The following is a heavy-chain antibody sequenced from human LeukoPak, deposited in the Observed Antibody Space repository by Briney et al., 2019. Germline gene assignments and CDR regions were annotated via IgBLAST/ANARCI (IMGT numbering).Heavy chain of an antibody. D-gene: IGHD3-22*01. CDR3: AKEAPYYYDSSGYHGGYIDY. J-gene: IGHJ4*02. CDR2: ISSSGSTI. V-gene: IGHV3-23*01. CDR1: GFTFSSYA. Sequence: GGSQRLSCAASGFTFSSYAMSWIRQAPGKGLEWVSYISSSGSTIYYADSVKGRFTISRDNSKNTLYLQMNSLRAEDTAVYYCAKEAPYYYDSSGYHGGYIDYWGQGTLVTVSS.